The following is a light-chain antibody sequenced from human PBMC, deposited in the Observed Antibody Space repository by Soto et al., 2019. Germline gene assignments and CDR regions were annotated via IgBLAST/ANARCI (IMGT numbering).Light chain of an antibody. J-gene: IGKJ5*01. Sequence: EIVLTQSPGTLSLSPGERATLSCRASQSVSSSYLAWYQQKPGQAPRLLIHGATTRATGIPARFSGSGSGTEFTLTISSLEPEDFAVYCRQQHNNWPTFGQGTRLEIK. V-gene: IGKV3D-20*02. CDR3: QQHNNWPT. CDR2: GAT. CDR1: QSVSSSY.